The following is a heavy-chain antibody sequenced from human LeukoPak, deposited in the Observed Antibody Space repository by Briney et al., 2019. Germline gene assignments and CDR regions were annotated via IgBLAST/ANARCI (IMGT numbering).Heavy chain of an antibody. V-gene: IGHV3-48*03. CDR3: ARGHDILTGYYYYFDY. CDR1: GLTCSSYE. Sequence: GGSLRLSCAASGLTCSSYEMNWVRQAPGERLEWVSYISSSGCTIYCADSVKGRFTIYRDNAKNSLYLQMNSLRAEDTAVYYCARGHDILTGYYYYFDYWGQGTLVTVSS. CDR2: ISSSGCTI. J-gene: IGHJ4*02. D-gene: IGHD3-9*01.